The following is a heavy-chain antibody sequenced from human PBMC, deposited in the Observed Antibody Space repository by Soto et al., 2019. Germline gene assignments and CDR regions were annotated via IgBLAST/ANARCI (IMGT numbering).Heavy chain of an antibody. CDR3: ASKGGQEGPGYCTNGVCYSPKSGATWYFDL. CDR1: GGSISSSSYY. J-gene: IGHJ2*01. V-gene: IGHV4-39*01. CDR2: IYYSGST. Sequence: SETLSLTCTVSGGSISSSSYYWGWIRQPPGKGLEWIGSIYYSGSTYYNPSLKIRVTISVDTSKNRFSLKLSSVTAADTAVYYCASKGGQEGPGYCTNGVCYSPKSGATWYFDLWGRGTLVTVSS. D-gene: IGHD2-8*01.